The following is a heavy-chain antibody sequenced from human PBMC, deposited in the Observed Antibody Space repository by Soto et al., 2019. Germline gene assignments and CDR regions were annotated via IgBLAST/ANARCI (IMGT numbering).Heavy chain of an antibody. V-gene: IGHV4-39*07. D-gene: IGHD3-16*01. CDR2: IYYSGST. Sequence: SETLSLTCTVSGGSISSSSYYWGWIRQPPGKGLEWIGSIYYSGSTYYNPSLKSRVTISVDTSKNQFSLKLSSVTAAATAVYYCERDRFWGGNYFDYWGQGTLVTVSS. CDR1: GGSISSSSYY. J-gene: IGHJ4*02. CDR3: ERDRFWGGNYFDY.